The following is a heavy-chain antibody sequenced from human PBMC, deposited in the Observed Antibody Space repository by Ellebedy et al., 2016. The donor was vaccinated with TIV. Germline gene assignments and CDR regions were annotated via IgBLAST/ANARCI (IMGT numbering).Heavy chain of an antibody. CDR2: FDPGDGET. D-gene: IGHD5-12*01. V-gene: IGHV1-24*01. CDR3: ATALAYSAYHYGFLGIH. CDR1: GNTLTELS. J-gene: IGHJ4*02. Sequence: AASVKVSCKVSGNTLTELSMHWVRQAPGKGLEWMGGFDPGDGETIYAQKFQGRVTMTEDSSTATASMELSGLRSEDTAVYYCATALAYSAYHYGFLGIHWGQGTLVTVSS.